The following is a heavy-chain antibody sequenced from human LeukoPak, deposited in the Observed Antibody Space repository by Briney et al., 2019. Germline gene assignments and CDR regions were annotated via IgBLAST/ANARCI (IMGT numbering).Heavy chain of an antibody. Sequence: GGSLRLSCAASGFTFSSYSMNWVRQAPGTGLEWVSSISSSSSYIYYADSVKGRFTISRDNAKNSLYLQMNSLRAEDTAVYYCARGRASVVYFDYWGQGTLVTVSS. V-gene: IGHV3-21*01. J-gene: IGHJ4*02. D-gene: IGHD2-15*01. CDR3: ARGRASVVYFDY. CDR1: GFTFSSYS. CDR2: ISSSSSYI.